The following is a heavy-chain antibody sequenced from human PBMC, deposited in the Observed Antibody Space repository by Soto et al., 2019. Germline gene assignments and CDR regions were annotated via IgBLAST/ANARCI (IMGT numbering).Heavy chain of an antibody. CDR1: GYIFTSFG. Sequence: GASVKVSCKASGYIFTSFGVSWVRQAPGQGLEWMGWISAYNGNTNYAQKLQGRVTMTTDTSTSTAYMELRSLRSDDTAVYYCARDTAMVERGYFDYWGQGTLVTVSS. CDR3: ARDTAMVERGYFDY. V-gene: IGHV1-18*01. CDR2: ISAYNGNT. J-gene: IGHJ4*02. D-gene: IGHD5-18*01.